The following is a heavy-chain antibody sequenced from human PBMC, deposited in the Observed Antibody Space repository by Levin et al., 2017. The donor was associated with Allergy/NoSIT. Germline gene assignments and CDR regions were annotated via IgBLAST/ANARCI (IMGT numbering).Heavy chain of an antibody. V-gene: IGHV1-8*01. CDR3: ATQKWERLRSYRYYGMDV. CDR2: MNPNSGNT. J-gene: IGHJ6*02. CDR1: GYTFTNYD. D-gene: IGHD1-26*01. Sequence: GASVKVSCKASGYTFTNYDINWVRQATGQGLEWMGWMNPNSGNTGYAQKFQGRVTLTRTSSISTAYMELSSLTSEDTAVYYCATQKWERLRSYRYYGMDVWGQGTTVTVSS.